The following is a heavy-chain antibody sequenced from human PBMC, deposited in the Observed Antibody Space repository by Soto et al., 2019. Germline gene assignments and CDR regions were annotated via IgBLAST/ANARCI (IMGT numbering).Heavy chain of an antibody. CDR1: GFTVSSNY. J-gene: IGHJ4*02. CDR3: AGSGGPYGGQLGY. CDR2: IYSGGST. D-gene: IGHD3-10*01. Sequence: GGSLGLSCAASGFTVSSNYMSWVRQAPGKGLEWVSVIYSGGSTYYADSVKGRFTISRDNSKNTLYLQMNSLRAEDTAVYYCAGSGGPYGGQLGYWGQGTLVTVSS. V-gene: IGHV3-53*01.